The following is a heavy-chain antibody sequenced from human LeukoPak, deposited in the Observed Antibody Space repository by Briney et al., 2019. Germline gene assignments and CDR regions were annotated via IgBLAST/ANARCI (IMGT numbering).Heavy chain of an antibody. CDR1: GYTFTGYY. D-gene: IGHD3-16*01. CDR3: AGMITPYYYMDV. V-gene: IGHV1-2*06. Sequence: GASVKVSCKASGYTFTGYYMHWVRQAPGQGLEWMGRINPNSGGTNYAQKFQGRVTMTRDTSISTAYMELSRLRSDDTAVYYCAGMITPYYYMDVWGKGTTVTVSS. CDR2: INPNSGGT. J-gene: IGHJ6*03.